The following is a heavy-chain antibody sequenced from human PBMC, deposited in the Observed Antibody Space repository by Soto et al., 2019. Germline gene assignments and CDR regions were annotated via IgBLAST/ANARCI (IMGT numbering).Heavy chain of an antibody. Sequence: GESLKISCAASGFTFSSYAMSWVRQAPGKGLEWVSAISGSGGSTYYADSVKGRFTISRDNSKNTLYLKMNSLRAEDTAVYYCAKDPPPRVPAVHYYMDVWGKGTTVTVSS. J-gene: IGHJ6*03. CDR2: ISGSGGST. V-gene: IGHV3-23*01. D-gene: IGHD2-2*01. CDR1: GFTFSSYA. CDR3: AKDPPPRVPAVHYYMDV.